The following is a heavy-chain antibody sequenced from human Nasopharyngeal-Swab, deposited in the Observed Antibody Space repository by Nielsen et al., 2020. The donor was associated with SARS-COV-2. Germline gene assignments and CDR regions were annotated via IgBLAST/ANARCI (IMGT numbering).Heavy chain of an antibody. V-gene: IGHV3-23*01. J-gene: IGHJ4*02. Sequence: WSRQHPGKGLEWVSAISGSGGSTYYADSVKGRFTISRDNSKNTLYLQMNSLRAEDTAVYYCAKDRSVTTDCSVYWGQGTLVTVSS. CDR3: AKDRSVTTDCSVY. D-gene: IGHD4-17*01. CDR2: ISGSGGST.